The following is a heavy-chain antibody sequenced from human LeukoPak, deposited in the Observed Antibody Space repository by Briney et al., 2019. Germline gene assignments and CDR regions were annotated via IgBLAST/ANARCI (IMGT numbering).Heavy chain of an antibody. D-gene: IGHD6-13*01. CDR2: ISYDGSNK. CDR3: ARYSSRGWFDP. Sequence: GRSLRLSCAASGFTFSSYAMHWVRQAPGKGLEWVAVISYDGSNKYYADSVKGRFTISRDNSKNTLYLQMNSLRAEDTAVYYCARYSSRGWFDPWGQGTLVTVSS. CDR1: GFTFSSYA. V-gene: IGHV3-30*04. J-gene: IGHJ5*02.